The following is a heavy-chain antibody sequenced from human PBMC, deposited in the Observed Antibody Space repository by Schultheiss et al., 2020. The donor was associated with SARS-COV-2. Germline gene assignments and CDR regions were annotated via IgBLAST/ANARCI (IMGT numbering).Heavy chain of an antibody. CDR3: AKDRRGIVGATGYYGMDV. CDR2: ISWNSGSI. D-gene: IGHD1-26*01. Sequence: GGSLRLSCAASGFTFDDYAMHWVRQAPGKGLEWVSGISWNSGSIGYADSVKGRFTISRDNAKNSLYLQMNSLRAEDTALYYCAKDRRGIVGATGYYGMDVWGQGTTVTVSS. J-gene: IGHJ6*02. CDR1: GFTFDDYA. V-gene: IGHV3-9*01.